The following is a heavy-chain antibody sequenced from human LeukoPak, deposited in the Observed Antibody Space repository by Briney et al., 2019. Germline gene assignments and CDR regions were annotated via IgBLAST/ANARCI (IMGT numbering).Heavy chain of an antibody. Sequence: GGSLRLSCAASGFTFSSYSMNWVRQAPREGLEWVSSINSSGSFIYYADSVKGRFTISRDNARNSLLLQMNSLRAEDTAVYYCARDLRYCSSASCSENGAFDIWGQGTMVTVSS. CDR3: ARDLRYCSSASCSENGAFDI. J-gene: IGHJ3*02. D-gene: IGHD2-2*01. CDR1: GFTFSSYS. V-gene: IGHV3-21*01. CDR2: INSSGSFI.